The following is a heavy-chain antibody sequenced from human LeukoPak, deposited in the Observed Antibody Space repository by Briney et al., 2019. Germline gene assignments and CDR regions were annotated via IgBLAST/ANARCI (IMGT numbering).Heavy chain of an antibody. CDR2: INPSGGSI. D-gene: IGHD1-26*01. Sequence: ASVKVSCKASGYSFTSYYIHWVRLAPGQGLEWMGVINPSGGSIRYAQKFQDRVTMTRDMSTSTVYMELSSLRSEDTAVYYCAREGVSGSYLGYWGQGTLVTVSS. V-gene: IGHV1-46*01. CDR3: AREGVSGSYLGY. J-gene: IGHJ4*02. CDR1: GYSFTSYY.